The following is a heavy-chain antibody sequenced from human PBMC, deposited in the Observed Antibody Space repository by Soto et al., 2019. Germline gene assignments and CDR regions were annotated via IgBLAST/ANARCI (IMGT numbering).Heavy chain of an antibody. CDR1: GYSFTSYW. D-gene: IGHD3-3*01. CDR3: ARLGDYDFWSGYYRNYGMDV. V-gene: IGHV5-51*01. CDR2: IYPGDSDT. Sequence: PGESLKISCKGSGYSFTSYWIGWVRQMPGKGLEWMGIIYPGDSDTRYSPSFQGQVTISADKSISTAYLQWSSLKASDTAMYYCARLGDYDFWSGYYRNYGMDVWGQGTTVTVSS. J-gene: IGHJ6*02.